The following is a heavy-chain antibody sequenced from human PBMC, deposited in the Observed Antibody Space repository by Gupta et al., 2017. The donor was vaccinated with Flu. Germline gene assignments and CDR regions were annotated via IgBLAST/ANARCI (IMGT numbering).Heavy chain of an antibody. J-gene: IGHJ4*02. V-gene: IGHV4-34*01. CDR2: INHSGST. CDR3: ARGTSDGSGSYSDY. Sequence: QVQLQQWGAGRLKPSETLSLTCAAYGGSFSGYYWSWIRQPPGKGLEWIGEINHSGSTNYNPSLKSRVTISVDTSMNQFSLKLSSVTAADTAVYYCARGTSDGSGSYSDYWGQGTLVTVSS. CDR1: GGSFSGYY. D-gene: IGHD3-10*01.